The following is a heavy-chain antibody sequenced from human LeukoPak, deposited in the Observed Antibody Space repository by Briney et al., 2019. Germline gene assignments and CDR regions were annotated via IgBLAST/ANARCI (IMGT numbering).Heavy chain of an antibody. CDR1: GFTFSDYY. D-gene: IGHD5-18*01. V-gene: IGHV3-11*01. Sequence: GGSLRLSCAASGFTFSDYYMSWIRQAPGKGLEWVSYIRSSGSTIYYADSVKGRFTISRDNAQNSLYLQMNSLRAEDTAVYYCARYSYGYVHYFDYWGQGTLPTVSS. J-gene: IGHJ4*02. CDR2: IRSSGSTI. CDR3: ARYSYGYVHYFDY.